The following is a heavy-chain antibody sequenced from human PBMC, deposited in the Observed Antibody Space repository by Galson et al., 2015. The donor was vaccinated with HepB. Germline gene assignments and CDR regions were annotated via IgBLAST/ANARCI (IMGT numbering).Heavy chain of an antibody. V-gene: IGHV6-1*01. J-gene: IGHJ4*02. CDR1: GDSVSSNSAS. Sequence: CAISGDSVSSNSASWNWIRQSPSRGLEWLGRTHYRSKWYTDYSFFVEGRITVNPDTSRNHFSLRLNSVTPEGTAVYYCVRDGGFLSTLWYGFNCWGQGTLVTVSS. D-gene: IGHD2-21*01. CDR3: VRDGGFLSTLWYGFNC. CDR2: THYRSKWYT.